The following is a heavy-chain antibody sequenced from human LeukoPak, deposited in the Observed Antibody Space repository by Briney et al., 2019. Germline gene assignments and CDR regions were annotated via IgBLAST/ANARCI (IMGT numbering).Heavy chain of an antibody. V-gene: IGHV4-34*01. CDR1: GGPFSGYE. CDR3: ATGGSFQGYYYCYGMDA. Sequence: SETLSPTCAVYGGPFSGYELSWIRQPPGPRLEWIGEINHSGSTNYNPSLKSRVTISVDTSKNQFSLKLSSATAAETAVYYCATGGSFQGYYYCYGMDAWGQGTTVTVSS. J-gene: IGHJ6*02. D-gene: IGHD3-10*01. CDR2: INHSGST.